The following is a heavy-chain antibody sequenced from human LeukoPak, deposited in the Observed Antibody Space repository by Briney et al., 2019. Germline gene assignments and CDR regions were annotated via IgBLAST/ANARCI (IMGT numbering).Heavy chain of an antibody. Sequence: SEALSLTCAVCGGSFRVYYWSWIRQPPGEGVWWGGEFYGRGSTNYTPSLTSRVTISVDTSTNQFSLKLTSVTAADTAVYYCARVGSSGWYPCVWGQGTLVTVSS. J-gene: IGHJ4*02. CDR2: FYGRGST. CDR1: GGSFRVYY. D-gene: IGHD6-19*01. V-gene: IGHV4-34*01. CDR3: ARVGSSGWYPCV.